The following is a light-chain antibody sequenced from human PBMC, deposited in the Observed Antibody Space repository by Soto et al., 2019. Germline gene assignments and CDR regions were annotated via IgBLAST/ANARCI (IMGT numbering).Light chain of an antibody. CDR3: QQYNKWPLT. V-gene: IGKV3-15*01. CDR2: FAS. CDR1: QSMYNN. J-gene: IGKJ4*01. Sequence: EIVMTQSPATLSVSPGERATLSCRASQSMYNNLAWYQQKPGQAPRLLIYFASPRATGIPARFSGSGSGTEFTLTISSLQSEDFAVYYCQQYNKWPLTFGGGTKVEI.